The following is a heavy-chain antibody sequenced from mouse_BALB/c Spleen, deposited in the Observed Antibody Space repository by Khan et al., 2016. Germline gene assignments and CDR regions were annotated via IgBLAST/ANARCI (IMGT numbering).Heavy chain of an antibody. J-gene: IGHJ1*01. CDR2: IRNKANGYTT. CDR1: GFTFTDYY. V-gene: IGHV7-3*02. CDR3: ARDMVQYWYFDV. D-gene: IGHD1-1*02. Sequence: EVELVESGGGLVQPGGSLRLSCATSGFTFTDYYMSWVRQPPGKALEWLGFIRNKANGYTTEYSASVKGRFTISMDNSQSILYLQRNTLRAEDSATYYCARDMVQYWYFDVRGAGTTVTVSS.